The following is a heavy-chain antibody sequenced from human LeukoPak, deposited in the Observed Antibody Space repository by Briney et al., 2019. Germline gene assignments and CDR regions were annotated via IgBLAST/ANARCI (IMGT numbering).Heavy chain of an antibody. Sequence: GGSLRLSCAGSGFTFSNYAMTWVRQAPGKGLEWVSSVSGSGRNTFYPDSVEGRFTISRDNSKNTVYLQMDSLRGEDTAVYYCAKDFRIGYSAHFDYWGQGALVTVSS. V-gene: IGHV3-23*01. D-gene: IGHD2-21*01. CDR1: GFTFSNYA. CDR2: VSGSGRNT. J-gene: IGHJ4*02. CDR3: AKDFRIGYSAHFDY.